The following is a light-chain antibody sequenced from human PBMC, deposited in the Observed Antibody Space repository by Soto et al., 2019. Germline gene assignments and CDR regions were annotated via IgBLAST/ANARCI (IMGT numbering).Light chain of an antibody. CDR2: DTS. J-gene: IGLJ2*01. CDR3: LIAYSGVVV. V-gene: IGLV7-46*01. CDR1: TGAVTSGHY. Sequence: QAVVTQEHSLTVSPGGTVPPTCGSSTGAVTSGHYPFWFQQKPGQAPRTLIYDTSNKHAWTPARFSGSLLGGKAALTLSGAQPEDEADYYCLIAYSGVVVVGGGTKLTVL.